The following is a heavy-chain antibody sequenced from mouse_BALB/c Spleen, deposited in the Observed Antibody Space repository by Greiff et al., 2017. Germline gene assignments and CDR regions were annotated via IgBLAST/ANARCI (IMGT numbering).Heavy chain of an antibody. CDR3: ASPYGNYGFAY. D-gene: IGHD2-1*01. CDR2: ISSGGSYT. J-gene: IGHJ3*01. V-gene: IGHV5-6*01. Sequence: VQRVESGGDLVKPGGSLKLSCAASGFTFSSYGMSWVRQTPDKRLEWVATISSGGSYTYYPDSVKGRFTISRDNAKNTLYLQMSSLKSEDTAMYYCASPYGNYGFAYWGQGTLVTVSA. CDR1: GFTFSSYG.